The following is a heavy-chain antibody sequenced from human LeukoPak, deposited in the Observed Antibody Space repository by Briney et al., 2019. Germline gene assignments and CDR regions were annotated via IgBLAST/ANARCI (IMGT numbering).Heavy chain of an antibody. V-gene: IGHV1-18*01. J-gene: IGHJ4*02. CDR1: GYTFTSYG. D-gene: IGHD2-2*01. CDR3: ARDGGVVVQGNFDY. CDR2: ISAYNGNT. Sequence: ASVNVSFKASGYTFTSYGISWVRQAPGQGLEGMGWISAYNGNTNYAQKFQGRVTMTTDTSTSTAYMELRSLRSDDTAVYYCARDGGVVVQGNFDYWGQGTLVTVSS.